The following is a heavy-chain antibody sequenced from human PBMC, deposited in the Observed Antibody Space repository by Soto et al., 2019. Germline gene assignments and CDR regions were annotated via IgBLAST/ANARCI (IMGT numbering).Heavy chain of an antibody. J-gene: IGHJ3*02. CDR1: GFTFSSCA. CDR2: ISGSGGST. CDR3: AKAHREYCSGGSCYWADAFDI. V-gene: IGHV3-23*01. D-gene: IGHD2-15*01. Sequence: GGSLRLSCAASGFTFSSCAMSWVRQAPGKGLEWVSAISGSGGSTYYADSVKGRFTISRDNSKNTLYLQMNSLRAEDTAVYYCAKAHREYCSGGSCYWADAFDIWGQGTMVTVSS.